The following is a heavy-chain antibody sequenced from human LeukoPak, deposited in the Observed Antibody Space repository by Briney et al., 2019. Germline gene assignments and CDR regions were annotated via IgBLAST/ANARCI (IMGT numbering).Heavy chain of an antibody. D-gene: IGHD5-12*01. CDR3: ARDLGGYEGYYYYGMDV. V-gene: IGHV4-34*01. J-gene: IGHJ6*02. CDR1: GGSFSGYY. Sequence: SETLSLTCAVYGGSFSGYYWSWIRQPPGKGLEWIGEINHSGSTNYNPSLKSRVTISVDTSKNQFSLKLSSVTAADTAVYYCARDLGGYEGYYYYGMDVWGQGATVTVSS. CDR2: INHSGST.